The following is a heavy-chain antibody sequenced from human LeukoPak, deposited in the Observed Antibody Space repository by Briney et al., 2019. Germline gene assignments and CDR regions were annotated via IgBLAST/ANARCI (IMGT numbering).Heavy chain of an antibody. CDR3: ARSSPHCSSTSCYNDAFDI. V-gene: IGHV3-21*01. CDR2: ISSSSSYI. J-gene: IGHJ3*02. D-gene: IGHD2-2*02. CDR1: GFTFSSYS. Sequence: GGSLRLSGAASGFTFSSYSMNWVRQAPGKGLEWVSSISSSSSYIYYADSVKGRFTISRDNAKNSLYLQMNSLRAEDTAVYYCARSSPHCSSTSCYNDAFDIWGQGTMVTVSS.